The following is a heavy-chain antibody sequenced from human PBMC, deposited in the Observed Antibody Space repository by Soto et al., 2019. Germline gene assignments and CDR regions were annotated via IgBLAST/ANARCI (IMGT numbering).Heavy chain of an antibody. CDR3: ARGRSCSAETGPSIFGA. J-gene: IGHJ4*02. V-gene: IGHV3-48*01. CDR2: ISSSGSTI. Sequence: EVHMVASGGDLVQPGGSLRLSCAASGFTLSDYAMNWVRQAPGKGLEWLSYISSSGSTIYYADSVRGRFTISRDNAKNSLTLQMSSLRAEDTAVYYCARGRSCSAETGPSIFGAWGQGSLVTVSS. CDR1: GFTLSDYA. D-gene: IGHD3-3*02.